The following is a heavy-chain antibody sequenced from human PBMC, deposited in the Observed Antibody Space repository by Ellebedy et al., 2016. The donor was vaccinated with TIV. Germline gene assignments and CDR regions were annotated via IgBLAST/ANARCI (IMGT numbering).Heavy chain of an antibody. CDR2: IYYSGST. CDR1: GGSISSYY. V-gene: IGHV4-59*01. J-gene: IGHJ4*02. CDR3: ARVRYSYDLDY. D-gene: IGHD5-18*01. Sequence: GSLRLXCTVSGGSISSYYWSWIRQSPGKGLEWIGYIYYSGSTYYNPSLKSRITISVDTSKNQFSLKLSSVTAADTAVYYCARVRYSYDLDYWGQGTLVTVSS.